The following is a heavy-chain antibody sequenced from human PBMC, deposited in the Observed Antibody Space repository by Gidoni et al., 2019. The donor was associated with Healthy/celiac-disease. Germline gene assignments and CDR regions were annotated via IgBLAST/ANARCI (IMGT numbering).Heavy chain of an antibody. J-gene: IGHJ4*02. CDR1: GGSFSGYY. CDR3: ARGPPMVVVPAAMEGSYYFDY. V-gene: IGHV4-34*01. CDR2: INHSGST. D-gene: IGHD2-2*01. Sequence: QVQLQQCGADLFKPSETLSLTCAVYGGSFSGYYWRWIRQPPGKGLEWIGEINHSGSTNYNPSLKSRVTIPVDTSKNQFSLKLSSVTAADTAVYYWARGPPMVVVPAAMEGSYYFDYWGQGTLVTVSS.